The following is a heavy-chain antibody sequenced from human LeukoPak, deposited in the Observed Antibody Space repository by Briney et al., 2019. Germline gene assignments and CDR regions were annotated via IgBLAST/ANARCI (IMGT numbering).Heavy chain of an antibody. V-gene: IGHV3-64*01. CDR3: ARGRLVVTGVDY. CDR1: GFTFSNYA. Sequence: GGSLRLSCAASGFTFSNYAMHWVRQAPGKGLEYVSTISSNGGSTYYANSVKGRFTISRDNSKNTLFLQMGSLRAEDMAVYYCARGRLVVTGVDYWGQGTLVTVSS. D-gene: IGHD3-22*01. J-gene: IGHJ4*02. CDR2: ISSNGGST.